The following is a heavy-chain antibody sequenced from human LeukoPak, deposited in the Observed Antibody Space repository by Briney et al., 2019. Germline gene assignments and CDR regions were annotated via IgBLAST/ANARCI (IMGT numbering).Heavy chain of an antibody. J-gene: IGHJ4*02. D-gene: IGHD6-19*01. CDR2: IYYSGST. V-gene: IGHV4-61*01. Sequence: SETLSLTCTVSGGSVSSGSYYWSWIRQPPGKGLEWMGYIYYSGSTNYNPSLKSRVTISVDTSKNQFSLKLSSVTAADTAVYYCARAHGRVVAVAGSETFDYWGQGTLVTVSS. CDR1: GGSVSSGSYY. CDR3: ARAHGRVVAVAGSETFDY.